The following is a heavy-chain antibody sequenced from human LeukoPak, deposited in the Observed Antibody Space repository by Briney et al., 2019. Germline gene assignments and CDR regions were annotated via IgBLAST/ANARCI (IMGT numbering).Heavy chain of an antibody. CDR2: IKSKTDGGTT. J-gene: IGHJ4*02. Sequence: GGSLRLSCAASGFTFSNAWMTWVRQAPGKGLELVGRIKSKTDGGTTDYATPVKGRFTISRDDSKNTLYLQMNSLKTEDTAVYYCTREAVTANGYFDYWGQGTLVTVSS. D-gene: IGHD2-21*02. CDR1: GFTFSNAW. V-gene: IGHV3-15*01. CDR3: TREAVTANGYFDY.